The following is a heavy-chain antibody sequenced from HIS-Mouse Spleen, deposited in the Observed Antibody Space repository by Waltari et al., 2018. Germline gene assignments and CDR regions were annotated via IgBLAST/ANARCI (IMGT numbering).Heavy chain of an antibody. CDR1: GGSISSSSYY. D-gene: IGHD6-13*01. V-gene: IGHV4-39*07. J-gene: IGHJ2*01. Sequence: QLQLQESGPGLVKPSETLSLTCTVSGGSISSSSYYWGWIRQPPGKGLEWIGSIYYIGGPYYNPSLKSRVTISVDTSKTQFSLKLSSVTAAATAVYYCAREIPYSSSWYDWYFDLWGRGTLVTVSS. CDR2: IYYIGGP. CDR3: AREIPYSSSWYDWYFDL.